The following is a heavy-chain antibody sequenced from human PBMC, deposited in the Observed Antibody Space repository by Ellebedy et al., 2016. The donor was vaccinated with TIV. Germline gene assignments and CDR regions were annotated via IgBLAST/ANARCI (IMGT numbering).Heavy chain of an antibody. V-gene: IGHV3-33*01. CDR2: IWYDGTTK. CDR1: GFTFGGYG. D-gene: IGHD6-13*01. Sequence: GESLKISCATSGFTFGGYGIHWVRQAPGKGLEWVAVIWYDGTTKYYIDSVKGRFSISRDSSKNTVDLQMNSPRVEDTAVYYCARDQGYSSSWLTDWGQGTLVTVSS. J-gene: IGHJ4*02. CDR3: ARDQGYSSSWLTD.